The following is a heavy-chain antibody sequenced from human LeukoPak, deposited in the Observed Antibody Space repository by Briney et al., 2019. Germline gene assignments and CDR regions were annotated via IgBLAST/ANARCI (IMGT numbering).Heavy chain of an antibody. Sequence: PSETLSLTCTVSGDSISGYYWSWIRQPPGKGLEWIGEINHSGSTNYNPSLKSRVTISVDTSKNQFSLKLSSVTAADTAVYYCARHSRPERRWLQEGPYYFDYWGQGTLVSVSS. CDR2: INHSGST. CDR1: GDSISGYY. J-gene: IGHJ4*02. CDR3: ARHSRPERRWLQEGPYYFDY. D-gene: IGHD5-24*01. V-gene: IGHV4-34*01.